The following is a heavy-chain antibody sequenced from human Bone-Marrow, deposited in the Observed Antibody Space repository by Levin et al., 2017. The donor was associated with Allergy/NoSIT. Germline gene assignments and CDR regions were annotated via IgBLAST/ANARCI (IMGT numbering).Heavy chain of an antibody. CDR1: GGSMSRYY. V-gene: IGHV4-59*12. J-gene: IGHJ4*02. Sequence: SQTLSLTCSVSGGSMSRYYWSWIRQSPERGLEWIGYIYSNGDASYNPSLEGRVTISVDTPRNQFSLRLTSVTAADTALYYCARARDNFGYLPLDHWGQGTLVIVSS. CDR2: IYSNGDA. CDR3: ARARDNFGYLPLDH. D-gene: IGHD5-18*01.